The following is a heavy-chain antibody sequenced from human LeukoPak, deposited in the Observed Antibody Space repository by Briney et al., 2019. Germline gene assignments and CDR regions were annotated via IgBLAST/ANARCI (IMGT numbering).Heavy chain of an antibody. D-gene: IGHD3-22*01. CDR1: GFTFSDYY. V-gene: IGHV3-11*04. J-gene: IGHJ4*02. CDR3: ARVPYYYDSSGYYEYYFDY. Sequence: PGGSLRLSCAASGFTFSDYYMSWFRQAPGKGLEWVSYVSSSVTNIYYADSVKGRFTISRDNAKNSLYLQMNSLRAEDTAVYYCARVPYYYDSSGYYEYYFDYWGQGTLVTVSS. CDR2: VSSSVTNI.